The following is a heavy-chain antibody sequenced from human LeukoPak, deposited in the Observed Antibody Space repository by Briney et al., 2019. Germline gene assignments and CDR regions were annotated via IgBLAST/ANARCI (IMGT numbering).Heavy chain of an antibody. V-gene: IGHV3-48*03. CDR1: GFTFSSYE. CDR2: ISYTGSNK. CDR3: ARVFVGENFDY. Sequence: GSLRLSCAASGFTFSSYEMNWVRQAPGKGLEWLSYISYTGSNKYYADSVKGRFTISRDNAKNSLYSQMNSLRAEDTAVYFCARVFVGENFDYWGRGTLVTVSS. D-gene: IGHD1-14*01. J-gene: IGHJ4*02.